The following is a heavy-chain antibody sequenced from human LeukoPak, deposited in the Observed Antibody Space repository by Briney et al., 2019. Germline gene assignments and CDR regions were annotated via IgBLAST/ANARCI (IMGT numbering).Heavy chain of an antibody. Sequence: GRSLRLSWAAYAFTLRKKCMDCVRQAPGKGLEWVAVIWYDGSNKYYADSVKGRFAISRDNSKNTLYLQMNRLRAAHLCLYYCARDYSDSSGCPSFVPCGQGTLVTVSS. CDR1: AFTLRKKC. J-gene: IGHJ5*02. CDR3: ARDYSDSSGCPSFVP. V-gene: IGHV3-33*01. D-gene: IGHD3-22*01. CDR2: IWYDGSNK.